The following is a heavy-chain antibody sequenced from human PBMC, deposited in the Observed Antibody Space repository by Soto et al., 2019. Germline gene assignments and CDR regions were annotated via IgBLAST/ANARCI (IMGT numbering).Heavy chain of an antibody. D-gene: IGHD3-10*01. V-gene: IGHV3-11*01. Sequence: QVQLVESGGGLVKPGGSLRLSCAASGFTFSDYYMSWIRQAPGKGLEWISYISSSGSDKYYADSVKGRSTISRDNAKNSLYLQVNNLRAADTAVYYCAREGVRGYDGFDIWGQGTMVTVSS. CDR2: ISSSGSDK. CDR3: AREGVRGYDGFDI. CDR1: GFTFSDYY. J-gene: IGHJ3*02.